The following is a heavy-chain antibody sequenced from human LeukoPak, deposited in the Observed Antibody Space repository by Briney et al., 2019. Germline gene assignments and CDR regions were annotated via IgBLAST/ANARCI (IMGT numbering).Heavy chain of an antibody. Sequence: PGGSLRLSCAASGFTFDDYAMHWVRQVPGKGLEWVSGISWNSGTIGYGDSVKGRFSISRDNAKNSLYLQMNSLRAEDTALYYCAKDISDGYNSGFDYWGQGTLVTVSS. CDR3: AKDISDGYNSGFDY. V-gene: IGHV3-9*01. D-gene: IGHD5-12*01. CDR1: GFTFDDYA. J-gene: IGHJ4*02. CDR2: ISWNSGTI.